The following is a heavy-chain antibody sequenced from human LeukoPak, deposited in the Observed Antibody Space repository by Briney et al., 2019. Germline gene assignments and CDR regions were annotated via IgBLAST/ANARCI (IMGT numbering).Heavy chain of an antibody. CDR2: ISHSGST. CDR1: GGSFSGYY. CDR3: ARKRGGYCSGGSCYGYYGMDV. J-gene: IGHJ6*02. D-gene: IGHD2-15*01. Sequence: SETLSLTCAVYGGSFSGYYWSWIRQPPGKGLEWIGEISHSGSTNYNPSLKSRVTISVDTSKNQFSLKLSSVTAADTAVYYCARKRGGYCSGGSCYGYYGMDVWGQGTTVTVSS. V-gene: IGHV4-34*01.